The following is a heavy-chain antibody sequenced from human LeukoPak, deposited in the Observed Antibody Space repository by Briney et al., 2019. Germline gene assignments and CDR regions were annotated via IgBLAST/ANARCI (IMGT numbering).Heavy chain of an antibody. V-gene: IGHV3-23*01. Sequence: PGGSLRLSCAASGFTFSSYAMSWVRQAPGKGLEWVSAISGSGGSTYYADSVKGRFTISRDNSKNTLYLQMNSLRAEDTAVYYCAKEQPRPLRFLEWLAPNYYYYGMDVWGQGTTVTVSS. J-gene: IGHJ6*02. CDR1: GFTFSSYA. CDR2: ISGSGGST. CDR3: AKEQPRPLRFLEWLAPNYYYYGMDV. D-gene: IGHD3-3*01.